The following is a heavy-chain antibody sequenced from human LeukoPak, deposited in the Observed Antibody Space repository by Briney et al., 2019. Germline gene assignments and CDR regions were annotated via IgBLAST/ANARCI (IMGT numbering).Heavy chain of an antibody. CDR2: FYYTGDT. V-gene: IGHV4-39*07. CDR1: GGSISSNSYY. Sequence: PSETLSLTCTVSGGSISSNSYYWGWIRQPPGKGLEWIGSFYYTGDTYYNPSLQSRVTISVDTSKNQFSLRLNSVTAADTAVYYCARDVPLISSSWYDGGFSFDYWGQGTLVTVSS. J-gene: IGHJ4*02. D-gene: IGHD6-13*01. CDR3: ARDVPLISSSWYDGGFSFDY.